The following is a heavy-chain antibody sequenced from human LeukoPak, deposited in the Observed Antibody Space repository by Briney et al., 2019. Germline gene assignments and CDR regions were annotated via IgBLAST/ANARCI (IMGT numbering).Heavy chain of an antibody. J-gene: IGHJ4*02. Sequence: GGSLRLSCADSGFTFSSYSMNWVRQAPGKGLEWVSSISSSSSYIYYADSVKGRFTISRDNAKNSLYLQMNSLRAEDTAVYYCARVRPVIGSGFDYWAQGTLVTVSS. CDR2: ISSSSSYI. D-gene: IGHD2-15*01. CDR1: GFTFSSYS. CDR3: ARVRPVIGSGFDY. V-gene: IGHV3-21*01.